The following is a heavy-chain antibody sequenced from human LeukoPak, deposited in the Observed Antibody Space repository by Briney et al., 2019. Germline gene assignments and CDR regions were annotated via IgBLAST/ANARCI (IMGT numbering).Heavy chain of an antibody. V-gene: IGHV4-34*01. CDR3: ARGSFSGFNDHFDY. D-gene: IGHD3-22*01. CDR2: INHSGST. Sequence: SETLSLTCAVYGGSFSGYYWSWIRQPPGKGLEWIGEINHSGSTNYNPSLKSRVTISVDTPKNQFSLKLGSVTAADTAVYYCARGSFSGFNDHFDYWGQGTLVTVSS. J-gene: IGHJ4*02. CDR1: GGSFSGYY.